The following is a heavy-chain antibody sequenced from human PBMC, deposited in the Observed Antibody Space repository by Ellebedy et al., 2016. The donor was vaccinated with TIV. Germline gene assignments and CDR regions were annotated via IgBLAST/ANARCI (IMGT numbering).Heavy chain of an antibody. J-gene: IGHJ4*02. V-gene: IGHV3-13*05. CDR3: ARGGAAVAGAYDY. D-gene: IGHD6-19*01. CDR2: IGTAGDP. Sequence: GESLKISCAASGFTFSSYDMHWVRQATGKGLEWVSAIGTAGDPYYPGSVKGRFTISRENAKNSLYLQMNSLRAGDTAVYYCARGGAAVAGAYDYWGQGTLVTVSS. CDR1: GFTFSSYD.